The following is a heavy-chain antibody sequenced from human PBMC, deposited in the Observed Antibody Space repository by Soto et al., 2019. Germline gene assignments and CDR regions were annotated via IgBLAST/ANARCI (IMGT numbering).Heavy chain of an antibody. CDR2: ISYDGSNK. D-gene: IGHD6-19*01. CDR1: GFTFSSYA. J-gene: IGHJ4*02. Sequence: PGGSLRLSCAASGFTFSSYAMHWVRQAPGKGLEWVAVISYDGSNKYYADSVKGRFTISRDNSKNTLYLQMNSLRAGDTAVYYCARDPRAYSSGWPTGPDYWGQGTLVTVSS. V-gene: IGHV3-30-3*01. CDR3: ARDPRAYSSGWPTGPDY.